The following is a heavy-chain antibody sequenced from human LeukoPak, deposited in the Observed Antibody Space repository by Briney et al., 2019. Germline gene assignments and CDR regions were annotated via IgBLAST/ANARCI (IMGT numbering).Heavy chain of an antibody. V-gene: IGHV1-18*01. Sequence: ASVKVSCKASGYTFTSYGISWVRQAPGQGLEWMGWISAYNGNTNYAQKLQGRVTMTTDTSTSTAYMELRSLRSDDTAVYYCARAERDSSSWYWRTIGFDPWGQGTLVTVSS. CDR3: ARAERDSSSWYWRTIGFDP. CDR2: ISAYNGNT. D-gene: IGHD6-13*01. CDR1: GYTFTSYG. J-gene: IGHJ5*02.